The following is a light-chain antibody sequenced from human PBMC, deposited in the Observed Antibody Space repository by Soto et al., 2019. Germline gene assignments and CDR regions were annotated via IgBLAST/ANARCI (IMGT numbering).Light chain of an antibody. CDR2: DAS. CDR1: QSVSTSN. CDR3: QQYGSSIT. V-gene: IGKV3D-20*01. Sequence: PGERATLSCGASQSVSTSNLAWYQQKPGLAPRLLIYDASSRATGIPERFSGMGSGTDFTLTISRLEPEDFAVYYCQQYGSSITFDQGTRLEIK. J-gene: IGKJ5*01.